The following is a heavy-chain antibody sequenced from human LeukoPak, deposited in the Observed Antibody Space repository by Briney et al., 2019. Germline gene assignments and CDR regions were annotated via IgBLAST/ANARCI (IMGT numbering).Heavy chain of an antibody. CDR2: INSNSGGT. CDR3: ARVLASAPYWELDY. CDR1: GYTFTAYY. Sequence: ASVKVSCKASGYTFTAYYIHWVRQAPGQGLEWMGRINSNSGGTNSAQNSQGRVTMTRDTPITTAQMELSGLKSDHTAVYYCARVLASAPYWELDYWGQGTLLTVPS. J-gene: IGHJ4*02. D-gene: IGHD1-26*01. V-gene: IGHV1-2*06.